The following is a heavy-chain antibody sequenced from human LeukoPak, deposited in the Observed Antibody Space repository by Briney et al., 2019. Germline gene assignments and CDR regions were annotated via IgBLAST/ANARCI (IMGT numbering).Heavy chain of an antibody. CDR2: IYYSGST. Sequence: SETLSLTCTVPGGSISSYYWSWIRQPPGKGLEWIGYIYYSGSTNYNPSLKSRVTISVDTSKNQFSLKLSSVTAADTAVYYCAREESGRLFDYWGQGTLVTVSS. CDR1: GGSISSYY. V-gene: IGHV4-59*01. D-gene: IGHD5-12*01. CDR3: AREESGRLFDY. J-gene: IGHJ4*02.